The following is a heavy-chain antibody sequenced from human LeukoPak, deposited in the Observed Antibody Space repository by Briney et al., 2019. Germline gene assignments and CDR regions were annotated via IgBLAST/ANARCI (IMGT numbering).Heavy chain of an antibody. Sequence: PGGSLRLSCAASGFTLTTFWMSWVRQAPGKGLEWVANINQDGSEIHYVASVKGRSTISRDNAKNSLYLQMNSLRAEDTAIYSCARLLEYTSSWAPFDYWGRGTLVTVSS. J-gene: IGHJ4*02. V-gene: IGHV3-7*01. CDR3: ARLLEYTSSWAPFDY. D-gene: IGHD6-13*01. CDR1: GFTLTTFW. CDR2: INQDGSEI.